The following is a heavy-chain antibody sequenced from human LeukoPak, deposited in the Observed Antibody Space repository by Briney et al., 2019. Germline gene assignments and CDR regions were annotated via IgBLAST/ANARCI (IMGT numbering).Heavy chain of an antibody. Sequence: PGGSLRLSCAASGFTFSSYSMNWVRQAPGKGLEWVSYISSSSSTIYYADSVKGRFTISRDNAKNSLYLQMNSLRDEDTAVYYCARDGSDNIVVVPAATGGFDYWGQGTLVTVSS. V-gene: IGHV3-48*02. D-gene: IGHD2-2*01. CDR3: ARDGSDNIVVVPAATGGFDY. J-gene: IGHJ4*02. CDR2: ISSSSSTI. CDR1: GFTFSSYS.